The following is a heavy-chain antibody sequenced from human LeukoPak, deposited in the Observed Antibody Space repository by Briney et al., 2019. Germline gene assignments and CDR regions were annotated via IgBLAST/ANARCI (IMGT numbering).Heavy chain of an antibody. V-gene: IGHV4-34*01. D-gene: IGHD3-22*01. CDR1: GGSFSGYY. CDR2: INHSGST. Sequence: PSETLSLTCAVYGGSFSGYYWSWIRQPPGKGLEWIGEINHSGSTYYNPSLKSRVTISVDTSKNQFSLKLSSVTAADTAVYYCARLRDYYDSSGYSVGTIDYWGQGTLVTVSS. CDR3: ARLRDYYDSSGYSVGTIDY. J-gene: IGHJ4*02.